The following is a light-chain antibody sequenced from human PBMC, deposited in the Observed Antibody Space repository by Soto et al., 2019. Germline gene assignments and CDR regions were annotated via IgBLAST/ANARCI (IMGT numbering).Light chain of an antibody. Sequence: DIHMTLSPSSLYSCLLATITISCRASQSFSSWLAWYQQKPGKAPKLLIYNASSLQSGFPSRFSGSGSGTEFTLTISSLQPDDFATYYCQQYNRFPWTFGQGTKVDMK. CDR3: QQYNRFPWT. CDR2: NAS. V-gene: IGKV1-5*03. J-gene: IGKJ1*01. CDR1: QSFSSW.